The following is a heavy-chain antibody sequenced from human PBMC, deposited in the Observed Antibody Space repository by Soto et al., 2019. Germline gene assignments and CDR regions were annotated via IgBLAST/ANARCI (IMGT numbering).Heavy chain of an antibody. CDR2: ISNDGSKK. CDR3: ARDVAMPTGLGLGY. CDR1: GFAFTNYG. V-gene: IGHV3-30*03. Sequence: GGSLRLSCAASGFAFTNYGIHWVRQAPGKGLEWVAHISNDGSKKFYGDSVKGRFTISRDNSENTVYLQMTSLRPDDTAVFYCARDVAMPTGLGLGYWGQGTLVTASS. J-gene: IGHJ4*02. D-gene: IGHD6-19*01.